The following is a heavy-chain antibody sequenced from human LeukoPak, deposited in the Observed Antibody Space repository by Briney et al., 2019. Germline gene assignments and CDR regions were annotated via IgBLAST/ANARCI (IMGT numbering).Heavy chain of an antibody. CDR1: GGSISSGGYY. Sequence: PSQTLSLTCTVSGGSISSGGYYWSWIRQHPGKGLEWIGYIYYSGSTYYNPSLKSRVTISVDTSKNQFSLKLSSVTAADTAVYYCARLAPSYYDFWRGDGMDVWGQGTTVTVSS. CDR3: ARLAPSYYDFWRGDGMDV. CDR2: IYYSGST. J-gene: IGHJ6*02. V-gene: IGHV4-31*03. D-gene: IGHD3-3*01.